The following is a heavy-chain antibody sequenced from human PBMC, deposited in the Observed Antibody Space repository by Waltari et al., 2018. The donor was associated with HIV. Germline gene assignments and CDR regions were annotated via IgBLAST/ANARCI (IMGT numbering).Heavy chain of an antibody. CDR2: VYYSGST. D-gene: IGHD4-17*01. V-gene: IGHV4-39*01. CDR3: ARRAYGDYPWDY. Sequence: QLQLQESGPGLVKPSETLSLTCTVSGGSISSRSYSWGWLRQPPGKGLEWIGSVYYSGSTYYNPSLKSRVTISVDTSKNQFSLKLSSVTAADTAVYYCARRAYGDYPWDYWGQGTLVTVSS. CDR1: GGSISSRSYS. J-gene: IGHJ4*02.